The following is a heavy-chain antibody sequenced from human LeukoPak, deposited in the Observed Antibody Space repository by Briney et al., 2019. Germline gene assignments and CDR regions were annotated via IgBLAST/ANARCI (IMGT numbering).Heavy chain of an antibody. CDR2: IKQDGSEK. CDR3: ARDWGGGVPYCSSTSCYRKYWYFDL. CDR1: GFTFSSYW. V-gene: IGHV3-7*01. J-gene: IGHJ2*01. D-gene: IGHD2-2*01. Sequence: GGSLRLSCAASGFTFSSYWMSWVRQAPGKGLEWVANIKQDGSEKYYVDSVKGRFTISRDNAKNSLYLQMNSLRAEDTAVYYCARDWGGGVPYCSSTSCYRKYWYFDLWGRGTLVTVSS.